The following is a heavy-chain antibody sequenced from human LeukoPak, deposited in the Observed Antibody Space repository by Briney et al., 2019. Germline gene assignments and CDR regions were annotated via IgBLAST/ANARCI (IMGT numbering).Heavy chain of an antibody. J-gene: IGHJ5*02. CDR3: VRDRNYYYGSGTYCNWFDP. Sequence: ASVKVSCKASGYTFTSYGISWVRQAPGQGLEWMGWISAYNGNTNYAQRLQGRVTMTTDTSTTTAYMELRSLISDDTAVYYCVRDRNYYYGSGTYCNWFDPWGQGTLVTVSS. CDR2: ISAYNGNT. V-gene: IGHV1-18*01. D-gene: IGHD3-10*01. CDR1: GYTFTSYG.